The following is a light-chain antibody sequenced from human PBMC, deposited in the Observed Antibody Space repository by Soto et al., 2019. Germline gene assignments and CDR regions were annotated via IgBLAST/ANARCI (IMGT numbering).Light chain of an antibody. CDR1: SSDVGSYNL. V-gene: IGLV2-23*02. Sequence: QSALTQPPSVSGSPGQSVTISCTGTSSDVGSYNLVSWYQQHPGKAPKLMIYDVSKRPSGVSDRFSGSKSGNTASLTISGLQAEDEADYYCCSYAGSSTLVFGGGTKVTVL. CDR2: DVS. CDR3: CSYAGSSTLV. J-gene: IGLJ2*01.